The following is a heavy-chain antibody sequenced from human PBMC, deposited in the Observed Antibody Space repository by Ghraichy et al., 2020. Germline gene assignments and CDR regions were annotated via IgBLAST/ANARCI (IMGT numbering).Heavy chain of an antibody. D-gene: IGHD2-21*02. Sequence: GGSLRLSCAASRFAFSSYAMSWVRQAPGKGLEWVSAISGSGGSTYYTDSVKGRFTISRDNSKNTLYLQMNSLRAEDTAVYCCAKVGSGDHYYYGLDVWGQGTTVTVSS. CDR1: RFAFSSYA. J-gene: IGHJ6*02. CDR2: ISGSGGST. V-gene: IGHV3-23*01. CDR3: AKVGSGDHYYYGLDV.